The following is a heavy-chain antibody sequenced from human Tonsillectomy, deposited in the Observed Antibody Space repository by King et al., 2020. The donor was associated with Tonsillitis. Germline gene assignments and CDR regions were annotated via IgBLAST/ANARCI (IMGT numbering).Heavy chain of an antibody. V-gene: IGHV3-53*04. Sequence: EVQLVESGGGLVQPGGSLRLSCVVSGFNVSSNYMSWVRQAPGKELEWVSVTYSGGSTYFADSVRGRFTISRHNSKNTLYLQMDSLRADDTAVYYCARASSGWSLYFDYWGQGTLVTVSS. CDR3: ARASSGWSLYFDY. D-gene: IGHD6-19*01. J-gene: IGHJ4*02. CDR1: GFNVSSNY. CDR2: TYSGGST.